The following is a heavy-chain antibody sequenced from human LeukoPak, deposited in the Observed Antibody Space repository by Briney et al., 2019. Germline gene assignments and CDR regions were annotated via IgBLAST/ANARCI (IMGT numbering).Heavy chain of an antibody. CDR3: AKSYDTAMVKGIVVVVAANYGMDV. V-gene: IGHV3-43*02. D-gene: IGHD2-15*01. CDR1: GFTFDDYA. CDR2: ISGDGGST. J-gene: IGHJ6*02. Sequence: GGSLRLSCAASGFTFDDYAMHWVRQAPGKGLEWVSLISGDGGSTYYADSVKGRFTISRDNSKNSLYLQMNSLRTEDTALYYCAKSYDTAMVKGIVVVVAANYGMDVWGQGTTVTVSS.